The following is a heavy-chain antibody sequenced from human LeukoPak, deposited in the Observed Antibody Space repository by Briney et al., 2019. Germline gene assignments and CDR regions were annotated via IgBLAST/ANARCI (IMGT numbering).Heavy chain of an antibody. CDR3: ARQPHDIVVVPAAGYWFDP. D-gene: IGHD2-2*01. V-gene: IGHV4-39*01. CDR1: GGSISSSSYH. J-gene: IGHJ5*02. Sequence: SETLSLTCTVSGGSISSSSYHWGWIRQPPGKGLEWIGEINHSGSTNYNPSLKSRVTISVDTSKNQFSLKLSSVTAADTAVYYCARQPHDIVVVPAAGYWFDPWGQGTLVTVSS. CDR2: INHSGST.